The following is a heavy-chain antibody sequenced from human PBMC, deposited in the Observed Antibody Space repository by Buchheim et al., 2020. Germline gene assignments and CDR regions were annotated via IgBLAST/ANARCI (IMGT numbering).Heavy chain of an antibody. CDR2: ISYDGSNK. V-gene: IGHV3-30-3*01. D-gene: IGHD3-9*01. CDR3: ARDDYDILTGYQGEAV. CDR1: GFTFSSYA. J-gene: IGHJ6*02. Sequence: QVQLVESGGGVVQPGRSLRLSCAASGFTFSSYAMHWVRQAPGKGLEWVAVISYDGSNKYYADSVKGRFTISRDNSKNTLYLQMNSLRAEDTAVYYCARDDYDILTGYQGEAVWGQGTT.